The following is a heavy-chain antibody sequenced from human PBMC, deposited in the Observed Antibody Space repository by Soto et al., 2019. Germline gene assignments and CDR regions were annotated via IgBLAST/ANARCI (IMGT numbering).Heavy chain of an antibody. Sequence: EVQLVESGGGRVKPGGSLRLSCAASGFTFSSYSMNWVLQAPGKGLEWVSSISSSSSYIYYADSVKGRFTISRDNAKNALSLTMNSLQAEDTAVYSCARESCTNAVCVFDHWGQGTLVTVSA. CDR1: GFTFSSYS. J-gene: IGHJ4*02. CDR3: ARESCTNAVCVFDH. V-gene: IGHV3-21*01. D-gene: IGHD2-8*01. CDR2: ISSSSSYI.